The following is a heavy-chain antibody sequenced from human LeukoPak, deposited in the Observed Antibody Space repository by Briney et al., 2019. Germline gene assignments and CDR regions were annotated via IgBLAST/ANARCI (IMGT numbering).Heavy chain of an antibody. Sequence: RGCLRLSCAPSGFSSIEYNMNWVRQAPQGGLGWVSYISTGSTTTYYADSVKGAFTLSRDNARNSLYLQMNSLRAEDTAVYFCASSRVSGDWCFDLWGRGTLVTVST. CDR1: GFSSIEYN. J-gene: IGHJ2*01. CDR3: ASSRVSGDWCFDL. CDR2: ISTGSTTT. D-gene: IGHD3-10*01. V-gene: IGHV3-48*04.